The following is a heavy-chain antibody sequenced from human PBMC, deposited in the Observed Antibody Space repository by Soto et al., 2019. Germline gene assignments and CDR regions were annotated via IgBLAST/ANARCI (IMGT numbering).Heavy chain of an antibody. CDR2: ISYDGSNK. D-gene: IGHD3-22*01. J-gene: IGHJ6*02. Sequence: GGSLRLSCAASGFTFSSYGMHWVRQAPGKGLEWVAVISYDGSNKYYADSVKGRFTISRDNSKNTLYLQMNSLRAEDTAVYYCAKDPLRTSGYHAPVYYYYYGMDVWGQGTTVTVSS. V-gene: IGHV3-30*18. CDR3: AKDPLRTSGYHAPVYYYYYGMDV. CDR1: GFTFSSYG.